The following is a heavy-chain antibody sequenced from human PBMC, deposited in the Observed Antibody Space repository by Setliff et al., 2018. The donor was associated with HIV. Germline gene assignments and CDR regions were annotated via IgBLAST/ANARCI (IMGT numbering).Heavy chain of an antibody. CDR1: GGSVSNYYWT. CDR3: VRKSIAARPVDY. Sequence: TLSLTCTVSGGSVSNYYWTWVRQPPGKALEWLALIYWNDDKRYSPSLKSRLTITKDTSKNQVVLTMTNMDPVDTATYYCVRKSIAARPVDYWGQGTLVTVSS. J-gene: IGHJ4*02. D-gene: IGHD6-6*01. CDR2: IYWNDDK. V-gene: IGHV2-5*01.